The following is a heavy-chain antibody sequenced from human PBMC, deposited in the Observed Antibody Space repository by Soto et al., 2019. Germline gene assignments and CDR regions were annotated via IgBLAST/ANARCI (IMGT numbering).Heavy chain of an antibody. Sequence: PSETLSLTCAVSGGSISSGGYSWSWIRQPPGKGLEWIGYIYHSGSTYYNPSLKSRVTISVDRSKNQFSLKLSSVTAADTAVYYCARAGVCSGGSCYAPDAFDIWGQGTMVTVSS. CDR1: GGSISSGGYS. V-gene: IGHV4-30-2*01. J-gene: IGHJ3*02. CDR3: ARAGVCSGGSCYAPDAFDI. CDR2: IYHSGST. D-gene: IGHD2-15*01.